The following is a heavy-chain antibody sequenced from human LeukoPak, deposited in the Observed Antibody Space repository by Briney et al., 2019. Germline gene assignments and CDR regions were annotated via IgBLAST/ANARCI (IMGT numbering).Heavy chain of an antibody. J-gene: IGHJ4*02. CDR2: ISAYNGNT. D-gene: IGHD5-24*01. Sequence: ASVKVSCKASGYTFTSYGISWVRQAPGQGLEWMGWISAYNGNTNYAQKLQGRVTMTTDTSTSTAYMELRSLRSDDTAVYYCARDQRRWLQLSYFDYWGQGTLVTVSS. CDR3: ARDQRRWLQLSYFDY. CDR1: GYTFTSYG. V-gene: IGHV1-18*01.